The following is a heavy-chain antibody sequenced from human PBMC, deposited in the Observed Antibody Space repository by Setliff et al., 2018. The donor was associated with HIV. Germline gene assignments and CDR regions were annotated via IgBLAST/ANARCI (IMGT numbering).Heavy chain of an antibody. V-gene: IGHV4-34*01. CDR1: GGSFSHYY. J-gene: IGHJ5*02. CDR3: ARRNWGWFDT. D-gene: IGHD7-27*01. CDR2: INDIGGT. Sequence: PSETLSLTCIVSGGSFSHYYWSWIRQSPGKGLEWIGEINDIGGTNYNPSLKSRVITSVDTSKSQVSLTLKSVTAADTAVYFCARRNWGWFDTWGQGTQVTVSS.